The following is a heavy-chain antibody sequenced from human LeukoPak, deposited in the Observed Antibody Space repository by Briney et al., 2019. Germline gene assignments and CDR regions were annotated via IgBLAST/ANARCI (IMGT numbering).Heavy chain of an antibody. CDR1: GFTFTTYW. CDR3: ARDSGWGGYYMPLGPDY. D-gene: IGHD3-3*01. J-gene: IGHJ4*02. CDR2: IKQDGSDK. Sequence: GGSLRLSCAASGFTFTTYWMTWVRQAPGKGLEWVANIKQDGSDKYYVDSVKGRFTISRDNAKNSLYLQMNSLRAEDTAVYYCARDSGWGGYYMPLGPDYWGQGTLVTVSS. V-gene: IGHV3-7*01.